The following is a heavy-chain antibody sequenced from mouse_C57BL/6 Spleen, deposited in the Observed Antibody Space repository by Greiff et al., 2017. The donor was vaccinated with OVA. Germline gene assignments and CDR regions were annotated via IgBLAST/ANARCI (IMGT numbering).Heavy chain of an antibody. J-gene: IGHJ4*01. V-gene: IGHV5-4*03. CDR2: ISDGGSYT. D-gene: IGHD1-1*01. Sequence: DVMLVESGGGLVKPGGSLKLSCAASGFTFSSYAMSWVRQTPEKRLEWVATISDGGSYTYYPDNVKGRFTISRDNAKNNLYLQMSHLKSEDTAMYYCARGGSFYYYGSSHYAMDYWGPGTSVTVSS. CDR1: GFTFSSYA. CDR3: ARGGSFYYYGSSHYAMDY.